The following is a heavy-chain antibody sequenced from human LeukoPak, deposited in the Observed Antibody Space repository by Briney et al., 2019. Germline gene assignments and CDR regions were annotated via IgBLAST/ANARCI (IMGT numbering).Heavy chain of an antibody. J-gene: IGHJ4*02. Sequence: PSETLSLTCTVSGGSISSSSYYWGWIRQPPGKGLEWIGEINHSGSTNYNPSLKSRVTISVDTSKNQFSLKLSSVTAADTAVYYCARGRRFPSVTMVRGVITQKLYFDYWGQGTLVTVSS. D-gene: IGHD3-10*01. CDR1: GGSISSSSYY. CDR3: ARGRRFPSVTMVRGVITQKLYFDY. V-gene: IGHV4-39*07. CDR2: INHSGST.